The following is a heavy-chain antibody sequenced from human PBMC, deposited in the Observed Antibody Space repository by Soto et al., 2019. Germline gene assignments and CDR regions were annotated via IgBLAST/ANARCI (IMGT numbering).Heavy chain of an antibody. V-gene: IGHV4-39*01. CDR2: IYYSGST. J-gene: IGHJ4*02. Sequence: QLQLQESGPGLVKPSETLSLTCTVSGGSISSSSYYRGWIRQPPGKGLEWIGSIYYSGSTYYNPSLKSRVTISVDTSKNQFSLKLSSVTAADTAVYYCASGGDTAMGYPTLFDCWGQGTLVTVSS. CDR3: ASGGDTAMGYPTLFDC. CDR1: GGSISSSSYY. D-gene: IGHD5-18*01.